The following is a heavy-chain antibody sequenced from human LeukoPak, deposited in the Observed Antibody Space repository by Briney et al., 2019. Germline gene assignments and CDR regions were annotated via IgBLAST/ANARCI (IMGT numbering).Heavy chain of an antibody. CDR1: GGSISSYY. D-gene: IGHD3-22*01. J-gene: IGHJ4*02. CDR2: IYYSGST. Sequence: SETLSLTCTVSGGSISSYYWSWIRQPPGKGLEWIGYIYYSGSTNYNPSLKSRVTMSVDTSKNQFSLKLSSVTAADTAVYYCARDRIYYDSSGFENWGQGTLVTVSS. CDR3: ARDRIYYDSSGFEN. V-gene: IGHV4-59*01.